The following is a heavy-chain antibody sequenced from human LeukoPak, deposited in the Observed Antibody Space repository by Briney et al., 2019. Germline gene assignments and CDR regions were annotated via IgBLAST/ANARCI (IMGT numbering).Heavy chain of an antibody. CDR1: GYTFTGYY. Sequence: ASVKVSCKASGYTFTGYYMHWVRQAPGQGLEWMGWINPNSGGTNYAQKFQGRVTMTRDTSISTAYMELSRLRSDDTAVYYCARGKGSHCSSTSCPIDYWGQGTLVTVSS. J-gene: IGHJ4*02. CDR3: ARGKGSHCSSTSCPIDY. V-gene: IGHV1-2*02. D-gene: IGHD2-2*01. CDR2: INPNSGGT.